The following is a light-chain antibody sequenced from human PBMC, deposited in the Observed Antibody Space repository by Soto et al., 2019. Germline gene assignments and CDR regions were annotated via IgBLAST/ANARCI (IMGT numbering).Light chain of an antibody. Sequence: EIVLTQSPGTLSLSPGERATLSCGASQSVSSTCLAWYQHKPGQAPRLLIYGASSRATGIPDRFSGSGSGTDFTLTISRLEPEDFAVYYCQYYGSSPWTFGQGTKVEIK. V-gene: IGKV3-20*01. CDR2: GAS. CDR1: QSVSSTC. J-gene: IGKJ1*01. CDR3: QYYGSSPWT.